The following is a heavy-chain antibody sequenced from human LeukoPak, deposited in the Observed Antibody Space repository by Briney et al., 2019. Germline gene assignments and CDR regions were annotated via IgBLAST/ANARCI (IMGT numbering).Heavy chain of an antibody. CDR2: IRRKGYGGTT. J-gene: IGHJ6*04. CDR3: TRDHDFWSGPFDV. V-gene: IGHV3-49*04. CDR1: GFTYGDYS. Sequence: GGSLRLSCTASGFTYGDYSLSWVRQAPEKGLEWVGFIRRKGYGGTTEYAPSAKGRFIISRDDSKSTAYLQMNSLKTEDTAVYYCTRDHDFWSGPFDVWGKGTTVTVSS. D-gene: IGHD3-3*01.